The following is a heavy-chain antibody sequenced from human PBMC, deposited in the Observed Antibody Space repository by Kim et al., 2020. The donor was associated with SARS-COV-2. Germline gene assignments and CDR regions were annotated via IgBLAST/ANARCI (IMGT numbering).Heavy chain of an antibody. J-gene: IGHJ5*02. CDR2: INPSGGST. CDR1: GYTFTSYY. V-gene: IGHV1-46*01. D-gene: IGHD3-22*01. Sequence: ASVKVSCKASGYTFTSYYMHWVRQAPGQGLEWMGIINPSGGSTSYAQKFQGRVTMTRDTSTSTVYMELSSLRSEDTAVYYCASQTYYYDSSGYHWFDPWGQGTLVTVSS. CDR3: ASQTYYYDSSGYHWFDP.